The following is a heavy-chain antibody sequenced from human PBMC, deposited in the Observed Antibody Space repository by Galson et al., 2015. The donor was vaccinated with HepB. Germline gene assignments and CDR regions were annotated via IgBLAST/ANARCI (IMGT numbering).Heavy chain of an antibody. CDR3: AKAGYCSGGNCYSGYFDY. J-gene: IGHJ4*02. D-gene: IGHD2-15*01. CDR1: GFNFRTYG. CDR2: IWYDGSNK. V-gene: IGHV3-33*06. Sequence: LRLSCAASGFNFRTYGMHWVRQAPGKGLEWVAVIWYDGSNKYYADSVKGRFTISRDNSKNTLYLRMNSLRAEDTAVYHCAKAGYCSGGNCYSGYFDYWGQGTLATVSS.